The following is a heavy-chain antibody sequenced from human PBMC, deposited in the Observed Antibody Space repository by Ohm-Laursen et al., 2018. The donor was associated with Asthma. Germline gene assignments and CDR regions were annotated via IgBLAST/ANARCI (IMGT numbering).Heavy chain of an antibody. CDR2: IYYSGST. V-gene: IGHV4-59*07. D-gene: IGHD2-21*02. CDR1: GGSFSSYY. J-gene: IGHJ5*02. CDR3: ARGEAFCGGDCYWAWFDP. Sequence: DTLSLTCTVSGGSFSSYYWSWIRQPPGKGLEWIGYIYYSGSTNYNPSLKSRVTISVDTSKTQFSLKLSSLTAADTAVYYCARGEAFCGGDCYWAWFDPWGQGTLVTVSS.